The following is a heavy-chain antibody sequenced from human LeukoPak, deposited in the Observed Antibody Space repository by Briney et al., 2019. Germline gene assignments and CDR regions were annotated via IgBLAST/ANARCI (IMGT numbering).Heavy chain of an antibody. CDR3: ARIAPRDYYGSGTYLDY. Sequence: GSGPALVKPTQTLTLTCTFSGFSLSTSGMCVSWIRQPPGKALEWLSRIDWDDDKYYSTSLKTRLTISKDTSKNQVVLTMTNMDPVDTATYYCARIAPRDYYGSGTYLDYWGQGTLVTVSS. V-gene: IGHV2-70*11. CDR2: IDWDDDK. J-gene: IGHJ4*02. D-gene: IGHD3-10*01. CDR1: GFSLSTSGMC.